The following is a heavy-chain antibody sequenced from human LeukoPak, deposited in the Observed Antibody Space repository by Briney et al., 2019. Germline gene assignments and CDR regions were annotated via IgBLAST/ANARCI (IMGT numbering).Heavy chain of an antibody. D-gene: IGHD6-13*01. J-gene: IGHJ4*02. Sequence: PGGSLRLSCAASEFTFSNYALTWVRQAPGKGPEWVSTITSGGSIFYADSVKGRFAISRDNSKNTLYLQMNSLRVEDTAVYYRAKRPDYSTTWYYFDSWGQGTLVTVSS. V-gene: IGHV3-23*01. CDR2: ITSGGSI. CDR3: AKRPDYSTTWYYFDS. CDR1: EFTFSNYA.